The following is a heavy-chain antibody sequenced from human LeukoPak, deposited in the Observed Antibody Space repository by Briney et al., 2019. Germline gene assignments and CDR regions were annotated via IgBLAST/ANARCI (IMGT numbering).Heavy chain of an antibody. J-gene: IGHJ4*02. CDR3: AADTSGYNLIHY. Sequence: ASVKVSCKASGYTFTGYYIHWVRQAPGQGLEWMGRINPNSGGTNYGQKFQGRVTMTRDTSISTAFMELTRLGSDDTAVYYCAADTSGYNLIHYRGQGTLVSVFS. CDR1: GYTFTGYY. D-gene: IGHD3-22*01. CDR2: INPNSGGT. V-gene: IGHV1-2*06.